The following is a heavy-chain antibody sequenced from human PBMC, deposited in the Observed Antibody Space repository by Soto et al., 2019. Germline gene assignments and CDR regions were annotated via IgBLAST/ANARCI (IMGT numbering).Heavy chain of an antibody. D-gene: IGHD3-22*01. CDR2: SRSV. CDR3: ARSLPLDDSNGYREYFQH. V-gene: IGHV4-61*08. CDR1: GASVSSYGDS. J-gene: IGHJ1*01. Sequence: SETLSLTCAVSGASVSSYGDSWSWIRQPPGKGLEWIGYSRSVNYNPSLKSRVTISLDTSKNQFSLKLMSVTAADTAVYYCARSLPLDDSNGYREYFQHWGKGTLVPVAS.